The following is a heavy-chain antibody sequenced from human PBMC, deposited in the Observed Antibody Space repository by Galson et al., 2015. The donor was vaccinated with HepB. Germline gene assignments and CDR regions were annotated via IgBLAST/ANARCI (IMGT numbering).Heavy chain of an antibody. CDR1: GGTFSSYA. D-gene: IGHD6-19*01. CDR3: AREDSSRWDYYYFDY. CDR2: IIPIFGTA. J-gene: IGHJ4*02. Sequence: SVKVSCKASGGTFSSYAISWVRQAPGQGLEWMGGIIPIFGTANYAQKFQGRVTITADESTSTAYMELSSLRSEDTAVYYCAREDSSRWDYYYFDYWGQGTLVTVSS. V-gene: IGHV1-69*13.